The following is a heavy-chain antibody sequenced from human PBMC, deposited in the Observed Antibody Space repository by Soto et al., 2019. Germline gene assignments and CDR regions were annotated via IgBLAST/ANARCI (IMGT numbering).Heavy chain of an antibody. V-gene: IGHV3-30-3*02. D-gene: IGHD3-3*01. CDR3: AKPRSSLEWPPFDP. Sequence: QVKLVESGGGVVQPGRSRRLSCVTSGFTFRSYGMHWVRQSPDKGLEWVAVIKSDGTTADYIESVKGRFFISRDNSKKTVYLQMNNLRPEDTGTYYCAKPRSSLEWPPFDPWGQGTLVTVPS. CDR2: IKSDGTTA. CDR1: GFTFRSYG. J-gene: IGHJ5*02.